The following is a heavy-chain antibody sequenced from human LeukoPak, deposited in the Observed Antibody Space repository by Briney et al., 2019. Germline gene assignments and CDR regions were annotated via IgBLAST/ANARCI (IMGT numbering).Heavy chain of an antibody. CDR1: GGSFSGYY. CDR2: TNHSGST. J-gene: IGHJ4*02. Sequence: SETLSLTCAVYGGSFSGYYWSWIRQPPGKGLEWIGETNHSGSTNYNPSLKSRVTISVDTSKNQFSLKLSSVTAADTAVYYRARTRGRIMITFGGVHFDYWGQGTLVTVSS. D-gene: IGHD3-16*01. V-gene: IGHV4-34*01. CDR3: ARTRGRIMITFGGVHFDY.